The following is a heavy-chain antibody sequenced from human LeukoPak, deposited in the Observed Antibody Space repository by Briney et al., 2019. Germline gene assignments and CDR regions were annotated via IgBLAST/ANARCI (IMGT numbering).Heavy chain of an antibody. CDR3: ATSQLPLAFDY. CDR1: GYTFTNYG. CDR2: ISAYNGNT. V-gene: IGHV1-18*01. D-gene: IGHD1-7*01. J-gene: IGHJ4*02. Sequence: ASVKVSCKASGYTFTNYGINWVRQAPGQGLEWMGWISAYNGNTNYAQKVQGRVTMTIDTSTTTGYMELRSLRSDDTAVYYCATSQLPLAFDYWGQGTLVTVSS.